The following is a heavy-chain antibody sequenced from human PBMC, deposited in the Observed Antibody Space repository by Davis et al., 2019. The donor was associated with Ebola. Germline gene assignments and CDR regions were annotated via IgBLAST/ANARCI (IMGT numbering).Heavy chain of an antibody. Sequence: GESLKISCKASGYSFSTYWIGWVRQKPGKGLEWMGIIYPGDSDTRYNPSFQGQVTISADKSITTAYLQWSSLKASDSAMYYCARSMAARRGDAFDIWGQGTMVTVSA. J-gene: IGHJ3*02. D-gene: IGHD6-6*01. CDR2: IYPGDSDT. V-gene: IGHV5-51*01. CDR1: GYSFSTYW. CDR3: ARSMAARRGDAFDI.